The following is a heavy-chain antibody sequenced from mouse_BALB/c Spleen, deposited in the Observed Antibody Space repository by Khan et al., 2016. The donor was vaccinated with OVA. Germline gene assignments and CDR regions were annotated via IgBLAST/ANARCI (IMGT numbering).Heavy chain of an antibody. CDR3: ARRSTSSYGYFAD. CDR2: IHPSASET. V-gene: IGHV1-61*01. CDR1: GYSFTSYW. Sequence: QVQLQQSGAELVRPGASVKLSCKASGYSFTSYWMNWVKQRPGQGLEWIGMIHPSASETTLNQTFKDRATFTVDKSSSTAYMQLSSPTSEDSAVYYCARRSTSSYGYFADWGAGTTVTVSS. D-gene: IGHD2-14*01. J-gene: IGHJ1*01.